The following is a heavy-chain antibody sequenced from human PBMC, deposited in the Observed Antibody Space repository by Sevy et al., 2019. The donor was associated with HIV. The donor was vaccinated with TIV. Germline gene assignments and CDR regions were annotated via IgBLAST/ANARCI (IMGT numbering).Heavy chain of an antibody. D-gene: IGHD4-17*01. CDR3: AKDQRYIYGDYPLLSY. CDR1: GFTFSSYG. V-gene: IGHV3-30*18. CDR2: ISYDGSNK. J-gene: IGHJ4*02. Sequence: GGSLRLSCAASGFTFSSYGMHWVRQAPGKGLEWVAVISYDGSNKYYADSVNGRFTISRANSKNTLYMQMNSLRAEDTAVYYCAKDQRYIYGDYPLLSYWGQGTLVTVSS.